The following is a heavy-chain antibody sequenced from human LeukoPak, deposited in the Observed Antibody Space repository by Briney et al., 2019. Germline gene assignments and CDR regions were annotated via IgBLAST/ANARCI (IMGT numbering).Heavy chain of an antibody. CDR1: GYTFPNYD. D-gene: IGHD6-6*01. V-gene: IGHV1-8*01. CDR3: ARVQGSSSPPFDY. J-gene: IGHJ4*02. CDR2: MNFNSGNT. Sequence: TSVKVSCKAFGYTFPNYDINWVRQAPGQGLEWMGWMNFNSGNTGYAQKFQGRVTMTRDTSISTAYMELSRLRSDDTAVYHCARVQGSSSPPFDYWGQGTLVTVSS.